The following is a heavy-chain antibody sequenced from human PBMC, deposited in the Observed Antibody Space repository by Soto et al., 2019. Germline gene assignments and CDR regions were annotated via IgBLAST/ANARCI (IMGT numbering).Heavy chain of an antibody. CDR1: GFTFSNFD. J-gene: IGHJ6*02. Sequence: GGSRRLSCATSGFTFSNFDMRWVRQVPGKGLEWVSAIGAARDPYYLGSVKGRFTISRENAKNSAYLQMNDLRAGDSAVYYCARAYTGRLPRRADYYYAMDVWGQGTTVTVSS. CDR3: ARAYTGRLPRRADYYYAMDV. CDR2: IGAARDP. V-gene: IGHV3-13*05. D-gene: IGHD2-2*02.